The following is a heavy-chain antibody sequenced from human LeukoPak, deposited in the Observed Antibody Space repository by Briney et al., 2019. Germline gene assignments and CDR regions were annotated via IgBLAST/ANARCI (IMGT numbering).Heavy chain of an antibody. CDR2: INPNSGGT. Sequence: ASVKVSCKASGGTFSSYAISWVRQAPGQGLEWMGWINPNSGGTNYAQKFQGRVTMTRDTSISTAYMELSRLRSDDTAVYYCARDSGYYYDSSGYYRKGPFDYWGQGTLVTVSS. CDR3: ARDSGYYYDSSGYYRKGPFDY. D-gene: IGHD3-22*01. J-gene: IGHJ4*02. V-gene: IGHV1-2*02. CDR1: GGTFSSYA.